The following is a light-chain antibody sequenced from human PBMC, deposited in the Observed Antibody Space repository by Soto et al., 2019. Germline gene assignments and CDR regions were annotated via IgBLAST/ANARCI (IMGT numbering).Light chain of an antibody. CDR1: QSVSSN. J-gene: IGKJ1*01. Sequence: EIVMTQSPATLSVSPGERATLSCRASQSVSSNLAWYQQKPGQAPSLLIYGAFTRATGIPARFSGSGSGTEFTLTISSLQSEDFAVYYCQQYNNWPPVTFGQGTKVDI. V-gene: IGKV3-15*01. CDR3: QQYNNWPPVT. CDR2: GAF.